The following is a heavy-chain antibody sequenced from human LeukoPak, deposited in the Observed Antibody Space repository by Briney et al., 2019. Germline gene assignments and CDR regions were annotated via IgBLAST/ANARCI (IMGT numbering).Heavy chain of an antibody. CDR2: ISGSGGST. CDR1: GFTFSSYA. J-gene: IGHJ4*02. D-gene: IGHD3-10*01. Sequence: GGSLRLSCAASGFTFSSYAMSWVRQAPGKGLEWVSAISGSGGSTYYADSVKGRFTISRDNSKNTLYLQMNCLRAEDTAVYDCAKGLLGFGDRGCFDYWGQGTLVTVSS. CDR3: AKGLLGFGDRGCFDY. V-gene: IGHV3-23*01.